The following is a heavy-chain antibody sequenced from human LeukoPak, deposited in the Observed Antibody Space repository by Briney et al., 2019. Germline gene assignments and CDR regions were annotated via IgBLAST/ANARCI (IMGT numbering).Heavy chain of an antibody. CDR3: ARDGPIRGFPFQY. Sequence: GGSLRLSCAASGLTFNNNYMSGVRQAPGKGPEWVSVIYSDDSTYYADPVKGRFTISTDNSKRTLYLQMNNLRAEDTAVYYCARDGPIRGFPFQYWGQGTLVTVSS. CDR2: IYSDDST. D-gene: IGHD3-10*01. V-gene: IGHV3-66*01. J-gene: IGHJ1*01. CDR1: GLTFNNNY.